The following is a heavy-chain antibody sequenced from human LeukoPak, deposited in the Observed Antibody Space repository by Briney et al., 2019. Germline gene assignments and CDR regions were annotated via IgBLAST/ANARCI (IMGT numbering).Heavy chain of an antibody. D-gene: IGHD1-26*01. CDR2: INPSGGST. CDR1: GYTFTRYY. V-gene: IGHV1-46*01. J-gene: IGHJ3*02. CDR3: AREEAVGAKFRHAFDI. Sequence: GASVKVSCKASGYTFTRYYMHWVRQAPGQGLEWMGIINPSGGSTSYAQKFQGRVTMTRDTSTSTVYMELSSLRSEDTAVYYCAREEAVGAKFRHAFDIWGQGTMVTVSS.